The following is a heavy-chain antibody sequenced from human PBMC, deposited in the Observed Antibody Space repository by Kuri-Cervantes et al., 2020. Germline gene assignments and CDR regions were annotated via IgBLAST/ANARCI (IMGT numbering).Heavy chain of an antibody. V-gene: IGHV3-48*01. Sequence: GESLKISCAASGFTVSSSYMSWVRQAPGKGLEWVSYISSSSSTIYYADSVKGRFTISRDNAKNSLYLQMNSLRAEDTAVYYCARDQRRHSSGWYGDNWFDPWGQGTLVTVSS. CDR2: ISSSSSTI. CDR3: ARDQRRHSSGWYGDNWFDP. D-gene: IGHD6-19*01. J-gene: IGHJ5*02. CDR1: GFTVSSSY.